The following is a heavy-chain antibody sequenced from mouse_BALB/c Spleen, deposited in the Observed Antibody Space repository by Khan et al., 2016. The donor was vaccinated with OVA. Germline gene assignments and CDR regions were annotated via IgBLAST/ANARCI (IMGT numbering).Heavy chain of an antibody. J-gene: IGHJ1*01. Sequence: QIQLVQSGPELKKPGETVKISCKASGYTFTNYGMNWVKQAPGKGLKWMGWINTYTGEPTYADDFKGRFAFSLETSASPAHLQINNLKNEDTAKYFCARMKPYWYFDLWGAGTTVTVSS. CDR1: GYTFTNYG. CDR2: INTYTGEP. V-gene: IGHV9-3-1*01. CDR3: ARMKPYWYFDL.